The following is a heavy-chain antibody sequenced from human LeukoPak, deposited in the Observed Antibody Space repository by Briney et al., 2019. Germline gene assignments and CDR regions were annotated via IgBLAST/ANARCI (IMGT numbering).Heavy chain of an antibody. Sequence: ETLSLXCTVSGGSISSYYWSWIRQPAGKGLEWIGRIYTSGSTNYNPSLKSRVTISVDTSKKQFSLKLNSVDAADTALYQGGRVHXYDASDYSTSNWFDPWGQGTLVTVSS. D-gene: IGHD3-22*01. J-gene: IGHJ5*02. CDR2: IYTSGST. V-gene: IGHV4-4*07. CDR1: GGSISSYY. CDR3: GRVHXYDASDYSTSNWFDP.